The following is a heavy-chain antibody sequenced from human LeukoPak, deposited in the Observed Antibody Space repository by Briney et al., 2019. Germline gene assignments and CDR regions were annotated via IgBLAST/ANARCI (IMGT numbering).Heavy chain of an antibody. CDR3: ARPRGSRWSIPFDN. Sequence: PGGSLRLSCAASGLIFSNYTMHWVRQAPGKGLEWVAVISYDGSNKYYADSVKGRFTVSRDNSKTTLYLQMYSLRAEDTAVYYCARPRGSRWSIPFDNWGQGDLVTVSS. V-gene: IGHV3-30-3*01. D-gene: IGHD6-13*01. CDR1: GLIFSNYT. CDR2: ISYDGSNK. J-gene: IGHJ4*02.